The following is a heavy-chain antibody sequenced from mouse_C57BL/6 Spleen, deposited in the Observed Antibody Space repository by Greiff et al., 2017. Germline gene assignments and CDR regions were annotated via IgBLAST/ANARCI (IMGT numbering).Heavy chain of an antibody. V-gene: IGHV1-64*01. J-gene: IGHJ4*01. CDR1: GYTFTSYW. Sequence: QVQLQQSGAELVKPGASVKLSCKASGYTFTSYWMHWVKQRPGQGLEWIGMIHPNSGSTNYNEKFKSKATLTVDKSSSTAYMQLSSLTTEDSAVYYCACSIYDGSSYYAMDYWGQGTSVTVSS. CDR3: ACSIYDGSSYYAMDY. CDR2: IHPNSGST. D-gene: IGHD1-1*01.